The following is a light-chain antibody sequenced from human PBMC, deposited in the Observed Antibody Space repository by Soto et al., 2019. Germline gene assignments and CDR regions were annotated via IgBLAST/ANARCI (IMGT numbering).Light chain of an antibody. Sequence: DIVMTQSPLSLPVTPGEPASISWRASQSLLHSNGYNYLDWYLQKPGQSPQVLIYLGSNRASGVPDRLSGSGSGTDFTLKISRVEAEDVGVYYCMQALQTPWTFGQGTKVEIK. CDR2: LGS. J-gene: IGKJ1*01. CDR1: QSLLHSNGYNY. CDR3: MQALQTPWT. V-gene: IGKV2-28*01.